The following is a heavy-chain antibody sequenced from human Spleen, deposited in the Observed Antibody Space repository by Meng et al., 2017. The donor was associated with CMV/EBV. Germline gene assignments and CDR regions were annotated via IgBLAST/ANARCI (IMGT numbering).Heavy chain of an antibody. CDR3: ARAVGGTGFWD. CDR2: IGTAGDT. Sequence: GESLKISCATSGFTVSSYAMSWVRQAPGKGLEWVSAIGTAGDTYYPGSVKGRFTISRENAKNSLYLQMNSLRAGDTAVYYCARAVGGTGFWDWGQGTLVTVSS. V-gene: IGHV3-13*01. J-gene: IGHJ4*02. D-gene: IGHD7-27*01. CDR1: GFTVSSYA.